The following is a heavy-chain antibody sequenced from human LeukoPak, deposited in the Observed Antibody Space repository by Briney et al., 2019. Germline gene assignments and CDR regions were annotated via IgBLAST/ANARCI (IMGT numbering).Heavy chain of an antibody. J-gene: IGHJ4*02. V-gene: IGHV3-48*02. CDR2: IRTTAEGAKYA. Sequence: GGSLRLSCATSGFSFTDYPMNWVRQAPGKGLEWISNIRTTAEGAKYAYYADSVKGRVTISRDDGKNTLYLHMSSLRDDDTAVYYCATDQRYAFDYWGQGILVTVSS. D-gene: IGHD3-9*01. CDR1: GFSFTDYP. CDR3: ATDQRYAFDY.